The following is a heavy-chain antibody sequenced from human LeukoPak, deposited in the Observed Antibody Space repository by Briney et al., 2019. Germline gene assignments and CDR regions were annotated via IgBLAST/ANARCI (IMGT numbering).Heavy chain of an antibody. D-gene: IGHD5-18*01. CDR1: GFTFSSYA. CDR3: AKDGTWIQPLSASYYFDY. Sequence: GGSLRLSCAASGFTFSSYAMSWVRQAPGKGLEWVSAISGSGGSTYYADSVKGRFTISRDNSKNTLYLQMNSLRAEDTAVYYCAKDGTWIQPLSASYYFDYWGQGTLVTVSS. J-gene: IGHJ4*02. V-gene: IGHV3-23*01. CDR2: ISGSGGST.